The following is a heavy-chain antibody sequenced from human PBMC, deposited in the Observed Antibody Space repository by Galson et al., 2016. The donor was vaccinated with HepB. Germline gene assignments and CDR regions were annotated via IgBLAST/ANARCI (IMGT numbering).Heavy chain of an antibody. V-gene: IGHV5-51*01. CDR1: GYIFTSYW. CDR3: ARQRYFDF. Sequence: QSGAEVKKPGESLKISCKGSGYIFTSYWIGWVRQMPGKGLEWMGIIYPGNSETRYSPSFQGQVTISADKSTSTTYLQWSILKTSDTAMYYCARQRYFDFWGRGTLVTVSS. CDR2: IYPGNSET. J-gene: IGHJ2*01.